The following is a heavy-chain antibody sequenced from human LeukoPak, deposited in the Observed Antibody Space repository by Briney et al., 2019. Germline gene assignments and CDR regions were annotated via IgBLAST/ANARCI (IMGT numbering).Heavy chain of an antibody. J-gene: IGHJ4*02. CDR2: INWNGGST. D-gene: IGHD3-3*01. CDR1: GFTFDDYG. Sequence: GGSLRLSCAASGFTFDDYGMSWVRQAPGKGLEWVSGINWNGGSTGYADSAKGRFTISRDNAKNSLYLQMNSLRAEDTALYYCARGVGLRFLEWLYDYWGQGTLVTVSS. V-gene: IGHV3-20*04. CDR3: ARGVGLRFLEWLYDY.